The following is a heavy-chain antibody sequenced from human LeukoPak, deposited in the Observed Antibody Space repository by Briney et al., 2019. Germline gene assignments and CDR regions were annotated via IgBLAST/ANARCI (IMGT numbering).Heavy chain of an antibody. CDR2: IYYSGST. CDR3: ARAGRFPPEVLPRYFDS. J-gene: IGHJ4*02. CDR1: GGSVSSSAYY. V-gene: IGHV4-39*07. D-gene: IGHD1-14*01. Sequence: SETLSLTCTVSGGSVSSSAYYWGWIRQPPEKGLEWIGNIYYSGSTYYNPSLKSRVTISIDTSKNQFSLKLSSVTAADTAVYYCARAGRFPPEVLPRYFDSWGQGTLVTVSS.